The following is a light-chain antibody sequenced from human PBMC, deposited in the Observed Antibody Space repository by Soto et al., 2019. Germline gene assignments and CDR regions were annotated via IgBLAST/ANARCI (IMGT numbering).Light chain of an antibody. J-gene: IGKJ4*01. Sequence: EIVMTQSPPTLSVSPGESATLSCRASESVDSNLAWYQQKPGQAPRLLIYGASTRATGIPARFSGSGSGTEFTLTLSSLQSEDFAVYYCQQYNTLPRSFGGGTKVEIK. CDR1: ESVDSN. V-gene: IGKV3-15*01. CDR3: QQYNTLPRS. CDR2: GAS.